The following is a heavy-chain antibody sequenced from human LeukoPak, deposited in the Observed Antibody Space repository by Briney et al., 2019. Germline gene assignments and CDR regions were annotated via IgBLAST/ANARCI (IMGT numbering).Heavy chain of an antibody. CDR3: AKGPQLYSGYHPAY. V-gene: IGHV3-23*01. Sequence: PGGSLRLSCAASGFTFSRYSMNWVRQAPGKGLEWVSTITGSDDTTYYTDSVKGRFTISRDHSNNMLHLQMNSLRNEDTAIYYCAKGPQLYSGYHPAYWGQGTLVTVSS. CDR2: ITGSDDTT. CDR1: GFTFSRYS. J-gene: IGHJ4*02. D-gene: IGHD5-12*01.